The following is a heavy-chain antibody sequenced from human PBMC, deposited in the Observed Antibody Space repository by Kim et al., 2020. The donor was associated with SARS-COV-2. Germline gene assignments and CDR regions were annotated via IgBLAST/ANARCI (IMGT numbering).Heavy chain of an antibody. V-gene: IGHV3-9*01. CDR3: AKKRAVHGGGDGMDV. D-gene: IGHD3-16*01. Sequence: GGSLRLSCAASGFTFDDYAMHWVRQAPGKGLEWVSGISWNSGSIGYADSVKGRFTISRDNAKNSLYLQMNSLRAEDTALYYCAKKRAVHGGGDGMDVWGQGTTVTVSS. J-gene: IGHJ6*02. CDR2: ISWNSGSI. CDR1: GFTFDDYA.